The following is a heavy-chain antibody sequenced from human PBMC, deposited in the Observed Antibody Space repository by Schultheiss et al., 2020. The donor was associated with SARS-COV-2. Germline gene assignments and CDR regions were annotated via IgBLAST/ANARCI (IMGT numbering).Heavy chain of an antibody. CDR3: ARILVAWDSGVGPPEDY. V-gene: IGHV3-30*01. D-gene: IGHD2-15*01. CDR2: ISYDGSNK. Sequence: GGSLRLSCAASGFTFSSYAMHWVRQAPGKGLEWVAVISYDGSNKYYADSVKGRFTISRDNSQNTVFLQMNSLRPEDTAVYHCARILVAWDSGVGPPEDYWGQGTLVTVSS. J-gene: IGHJ4*02. CDR1: GFTFSSYA.